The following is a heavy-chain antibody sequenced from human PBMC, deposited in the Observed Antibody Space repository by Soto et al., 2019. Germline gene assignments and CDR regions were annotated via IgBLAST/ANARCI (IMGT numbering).Heavy chain of an antibody. CDR2: ISGSGGST. CDR3: AKGYCSSTSCYTDAFDI. CDR1: GFTFSSYA. D-gene: IGHD2-2*02. Sequence: EVQLLESGGGLVQPGGSLRLSCAASGFTFSSYAMSWVRQAPGKGLEWVSAISGSGGSTYYADSVKGRFTISRDNSKNTLYLQMNSLRAEDTAVYYCAKGYCSSTSCYTDAFDIWGQGTMVTVFS. V-gene: IGHV3-23*01. J-gene: IGHJ3*02.